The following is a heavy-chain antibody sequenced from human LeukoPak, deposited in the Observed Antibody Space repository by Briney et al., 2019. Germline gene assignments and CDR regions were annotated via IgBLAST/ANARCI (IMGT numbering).Heavy chain of an antibody. J-gene: IGHJ4*02. Sequence: SETLSLTCTVSGGSISSYYWNWIRQPPGKGLEWIGYIYYSGSANYNPSLKSRVTISVDTSKNQFSLNLTSVTAADTAVYYCARGGGYSSGLSYWGQGALVTVSS. CDR3: ARGGGYSSGLSY. D-gene: IGHD2-15*01. CDR1: GGSISSYY. V-gene: IGHV4-59*01. CDR2: IYYSGSA.